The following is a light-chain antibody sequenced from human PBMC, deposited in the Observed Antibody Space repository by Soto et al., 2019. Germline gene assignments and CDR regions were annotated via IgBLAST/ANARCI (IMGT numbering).Light chain of an antibody. CDR1: SSDVGGYDY. J-gene: IGLJ3*02. CDR3: RTHAGSNNLV. V-gene: IGLV2-8*01. Sequence: QSALTQPPSASGSPGQSVTITCTGTSSDVGGYDYVSWYQQHPGKAPKLIIYEVTKRPSGVTDRFSGSKSDNTASLTVSGLQSEDEAVSYCRTHAGSNNLVFGGGTKLTVL. CDR2: EVT.